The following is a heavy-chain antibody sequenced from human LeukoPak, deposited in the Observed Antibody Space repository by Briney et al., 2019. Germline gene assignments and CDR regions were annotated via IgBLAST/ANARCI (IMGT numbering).Heavy chain of an antibody. CDR2: INWNSFII. CDR3: AKDTHRTSALGY. V-gene: IGHV3-9*01. CDR1: GCTFSNYA. D-gene: IGHD2-2*01. J-gene: IGHJ4*02. Sequence: GGSLRLSCAASGCTFSNYAMNWVRQAPGKGLEGVSGINWNSFIIGYAGSVKGRFTISRDNAKNSLYLQMNSLRAEDAAFYYCAKDTHRTSALGYWGQGTLVTVSS.